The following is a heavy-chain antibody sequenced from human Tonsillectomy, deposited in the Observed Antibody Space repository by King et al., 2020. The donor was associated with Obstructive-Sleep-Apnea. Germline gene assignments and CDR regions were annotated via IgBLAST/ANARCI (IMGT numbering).Heavy chain of an antibody. Sequence: QLQESGPGRVKPSETLSLTCTVSGGSISSSNYYWDWIRQPPGKGLERIGSIYYSGSTHYNPSLKRRVTVSVDPSNNQFSLRLSSVTAAETAVYYCARRVNYYGSGSPRSAFDIWGQGTMVTVSS. CDR2: IYYSGST. D-gene: IGHD3-10*01. CDR1: GGSISSSNYY. CDR3: ARRVNYYGSGSPRSAFDI. V-gene: IGHV4-39*01. J-gene: IGHJ3*02.